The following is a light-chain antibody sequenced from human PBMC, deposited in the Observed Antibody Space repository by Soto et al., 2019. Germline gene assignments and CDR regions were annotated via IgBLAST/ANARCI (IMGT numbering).Light chain of an antibody. V-gene: IGKV3-11*01. CDR3: QQRGNWPPGFT. J-gene: IGKJ3*01. Sequence: EIVLTQSPATLSLSPGERATLYCRASQSVSRHLAWYQQKPDQAPRLLIYDTSNRATGIPARFSGSGSGTDFTLTISGLETEDFAVYYCQQRGNWPPGFTFGPGTTVDMK. CDR1: QSVSRH. CDR2: DTS.